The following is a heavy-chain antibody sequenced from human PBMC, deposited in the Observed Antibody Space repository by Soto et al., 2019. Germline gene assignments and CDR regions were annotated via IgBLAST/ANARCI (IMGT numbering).Heavy chain of an antibody. CDR2: IYSGGST. V-gene: IGHV3-66*01. J-gene: IGHJ6*02. CDR1: GFTVSSNY. D-gene: IGHD4-17*01. Sequence: EVQLVESGGGLVQPGGSLRLSCAASGFTVSSNYLSWVRQAPGKGLEWVSVIYSGGSTYYADSVKGRFTISRDNSKNTLYLQMNSLRAEDTAVYYCARDNRLRSGGHVRQYYCDGMDVWGQGTTVTVSS. CDR3: ARDNRLRSGGHVRQYYCDGMDV.